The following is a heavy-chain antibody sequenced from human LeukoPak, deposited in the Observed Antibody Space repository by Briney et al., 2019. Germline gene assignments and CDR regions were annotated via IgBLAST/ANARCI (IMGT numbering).Heavy chain of an antibody. V-gene: IGHV4-59*01. D-gene: IGHD3-22*01. CDR3: ARAGIVVALDY. J-gene: IGHJ4*02. CDR1: GGSISSYY. Sequence: PSETLSLTCTVSGGSISSYYWSWIRQPPGKGLEWIGHIYYSGSTNYNPSLKSRVTISVDTSKNQFSLKLSSVTAADTAVYYCARAGIVVALDYWGQGTLVTVSS. CDR2: IYYSGST.